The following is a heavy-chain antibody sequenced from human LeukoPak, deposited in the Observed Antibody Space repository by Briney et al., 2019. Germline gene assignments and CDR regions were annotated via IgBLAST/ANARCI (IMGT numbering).Heavy chain of an antibody. J-gene: IGHJ4*02. D-gene: IGHD3-22*01. CDR1: GGSISSYY. V-gene: IGHV4-4*07. CDR3: ARSYDSSGYPLYLAY. Sequence: SETLSLTCTVSGGSISSYYWSWIRQPAGKGLEWIGRIYTSGSTNYNPSPKSRVTMPVDTSKNQFSLKLSSVTAADTAVYYCARSYDSSGYPLYLAYWGQGTLVTVSS. CDR2: IYTSGST.